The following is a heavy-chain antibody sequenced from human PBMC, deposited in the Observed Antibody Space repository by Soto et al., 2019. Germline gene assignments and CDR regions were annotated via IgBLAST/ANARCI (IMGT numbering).Heavy chain of an antibody. CDR1: GGSISSYY. CDR2: IYYSGST. Sequence: SETLSLTCTVSGGSISSYYWSWIRQPPGKGLEWIGYIYYSGSTNYNPSLKSRVTISVDTSKNQFSLKLSSVTATDTAVYYCASIVLFGSSSLGWAFDIWGQGTMVTVSS. J-gene: IGHJ3*02. CDR3: ASIVLFGSSSLGWAFDI. V-gene: IGHV4-59*08. D-gene: IGHD6-6*01.